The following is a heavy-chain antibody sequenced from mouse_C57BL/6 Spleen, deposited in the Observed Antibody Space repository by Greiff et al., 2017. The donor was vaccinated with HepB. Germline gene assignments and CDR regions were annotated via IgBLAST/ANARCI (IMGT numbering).Heavy chain of an antibody. CDR3: ARRAGRMDGYSIDY. CDR2: INPNNGGT. Sequence: VQLQQSGPELVKPGASVKISCKASGYTFTDYYMNWVKQSHGKSLEWIGDINPNNGGTSYNQKFKGKATLTVDKSSSTAYMELRSLTSEDSAVYYCARRAGRMDGYSIDYWGQGTTLTVSS. J-gene: IGHJ2*01. CDR1: GYTFTDYY. D-gene: IGHD2-3*01. V-gene: IGHV1-26*01.